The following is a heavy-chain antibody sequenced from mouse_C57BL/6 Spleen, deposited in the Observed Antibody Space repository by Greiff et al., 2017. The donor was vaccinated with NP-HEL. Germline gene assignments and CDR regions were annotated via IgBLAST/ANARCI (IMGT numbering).Heavy chain of an antibody. CDR1: GYTFTDYY. J-gene: IGHJ4*01. D-gene: IGHD1-1*01. CDR2: INPYNGGT. Sequence: VQLQQSGPVLVKPGASVKMSCKASGYTFTDYYMNWVKQSHGKSLEWIGVINPYNGGTSYNQKFKGKATLTVDKSSSTAYMELNSLTSEDSAVYYCARFYYGSSFYAMDYWGQGTTVT. V-gene: IGHV1-19*01. CDR3: ARFYYGSSFYAMDY.